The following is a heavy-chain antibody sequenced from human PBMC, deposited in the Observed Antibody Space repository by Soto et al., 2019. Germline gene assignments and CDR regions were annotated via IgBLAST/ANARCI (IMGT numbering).Heavy chain of an antibody. CDR3: ARTSRFDY. CDR2: INHSGSS. CDR1: GGSFSGDY. V-gene: IGHV4-34*01. Sequence: SETLSLTCAVYGGSFSGDYWSWIRLPPGKGLEWVGEINHSGSSNYNPSLKSRVTVSVDTAKNQFSLKLSSVTAADTAVYYCARTSRFDYWGQGTLVTVS. D-gene: IGHD6-6*01. J-gene: IGHJ4*02.